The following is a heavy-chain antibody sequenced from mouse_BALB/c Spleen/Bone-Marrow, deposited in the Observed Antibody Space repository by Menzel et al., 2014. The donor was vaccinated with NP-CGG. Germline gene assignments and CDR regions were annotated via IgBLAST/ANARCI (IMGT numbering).Heavy chain of an antibody. V-gene: IGHV1S41*01. CDR1: GYTLTNFW. CDR2: IAPGTGTT. D-gene: IGHD2-4*01. J-gene: IGHJ4*01. Sequence: DLVKPGASVKLSCKASGYTLTNFWINWLKQRLGQGLEWIGRIAPGTGTTYYNEMFKGKATLTVDTSSSTAYIQLSSLSSEDSAVYFCARYDYVMDYWGQGTSVTVSS. CDR3: ARYDYVMDY.